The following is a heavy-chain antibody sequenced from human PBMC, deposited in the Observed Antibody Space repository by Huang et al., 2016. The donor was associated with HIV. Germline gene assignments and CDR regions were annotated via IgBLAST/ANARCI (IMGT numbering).Heavy chain of an antibody. CDR3: ARQGVGDFVVEPTGLGAFDI. CDR1: GYTFNGYW. J-gene: IGHJ3*02. V-gene: IGHV5-51*01. D-gene: IGHD2-2*01. Sequence: EVQLVQSGAVVKKSGESLKISCKGSGYTFNGYWIGWVRQMPGKGLEWMGCIYPGDSDTTYSPAFQGQVTISADKSISTAYLQWSGLKASDTAMYYCARQGVGDFVVEPTGLGAFDIWGQGTMVTVSS. CDR2: IYPGDSDT.